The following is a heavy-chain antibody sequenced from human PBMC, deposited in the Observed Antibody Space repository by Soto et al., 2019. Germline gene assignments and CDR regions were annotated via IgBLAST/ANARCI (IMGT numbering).Heavy chain of an antibody. J-gene: IGHJ3*02. Sequence: PGGSLRLSCAASGFTFSSYAMSWVRQAPGKGLEWVSAISGSGGSTYYADSVKGRFTISRDNSKNTLYLQMNSLRAEDTAVYYCAKVKWEYSSSRNAFDIWGQGTMVTVSS. D-gene: IGHD6-6*01. CDR3: AKVKWEYSSSRNAFDI. V-gene: IGHV3-23*01. CDR2: ISGSGGST. CDR1: GFTFSSYA.